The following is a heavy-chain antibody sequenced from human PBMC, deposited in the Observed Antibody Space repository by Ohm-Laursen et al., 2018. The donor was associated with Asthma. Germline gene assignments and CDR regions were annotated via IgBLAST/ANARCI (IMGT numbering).Heavy chain of an antibody. CDR2: ISNIGTYI. Sequence: SLRLSCSASGFTFSLYSMNWVRQAPGKGLEWVASISNIGTYIYYADSMMGRFTLSRDNAKSPLYLQMNSLSVDDTAVYYCAREVGETDAFDVWGPGTLVTVSS. D-gene: IGHD1-14*01. V-gene: IGHV3-21*01. CDR1: GFTFSLYS. J-gene: IGHJ3*01. CDR3: AREVGETDAFDV.